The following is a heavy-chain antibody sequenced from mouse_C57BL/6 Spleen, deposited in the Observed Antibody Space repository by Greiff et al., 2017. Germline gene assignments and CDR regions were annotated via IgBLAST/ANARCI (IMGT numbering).Heavy chain of an antibody. CDR2: IYPGSGST. CDR3: ARSGQTAQATFAY. D-gene: IGHD3-2*02. CDR1: GYTFTSYW. V-gene: IGHV1-55*01. Sequence: QVQLKESGAELVKPGASVKMSCKASGYTFTSYWITWVKQRPGQGLEWIGDIYPGSGSTNYNEKFESKATLTVDTSSSTAYMQLSSLTSEDSAVYYCARSGQTAQATFAYWGQGTLVTVSA. J-gene: IGHJ3*01.